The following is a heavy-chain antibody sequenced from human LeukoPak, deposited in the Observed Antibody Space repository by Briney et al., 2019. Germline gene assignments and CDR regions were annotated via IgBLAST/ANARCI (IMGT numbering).Heavy chain of an antibody. CDR1: SGSFSNYY. CDR3: ARASNYDSSGYYFNWYFDL. CDR2: IYYSGTT. Sequence: SETLSLTCSVSSGSFSNYYWNWVRQSPGKGLEWIGYIYYSGTTKYNPSLLSRVTFSIDTSQSRFSLKMNSVTAADTAVYYCARASNYDSSGYYFNWYFDLWGRGTLVTVSS. D-gene: IGHD3-22*01. J-gene: IGHJ2*01. V-gene: IGHV4-59*01.